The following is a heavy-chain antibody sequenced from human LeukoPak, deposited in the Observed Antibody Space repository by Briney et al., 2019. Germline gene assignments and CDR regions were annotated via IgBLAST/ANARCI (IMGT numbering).Heavy chain of an antibody. V-gene: IGHV4-59*01. CDR1: GGSMNDYY. J-gene: IGHJ5*02. Sequence: SETLSLTCTVSGGSMNDYYWSWIQQPPGKGLEWIGYMYYSGSTNYNPSLKSRVSISIDTSKNQFSLKLSSVTAADTAVYYCARDRYCIGGICYPGRFDPWGRGTLVTVSS. D-gene: IGHD2-15*01. CDR2: MYYSGST. CDR3: ARDRYCIGGICYPGRFDP.